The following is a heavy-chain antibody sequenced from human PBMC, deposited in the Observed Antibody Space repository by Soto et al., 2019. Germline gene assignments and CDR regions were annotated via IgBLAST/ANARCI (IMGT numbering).Heavy chain of an antibody. J-gene: IGHJ4*02. V-gene: IGHV4-31*03. CDR2: IYYTGST. Sequence: SETLSLTCTVSGGFISIGGFYWHWIRQHPGKGLEWIGYIYYTGSTYYNPSLKSRVTMSVDTSENQFSLELTDVTAADTAVYYCARGTNTAALIFDYWGQGTLVTVSS. CDR1: GGFISIGGFY. D-gene: IGHD5-18*01. CDR3: ARGTNTAALIFDY.